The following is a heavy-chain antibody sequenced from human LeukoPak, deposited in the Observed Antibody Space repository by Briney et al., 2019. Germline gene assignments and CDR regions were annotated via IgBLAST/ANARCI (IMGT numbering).Heavy chain of an antibody. CDR3: ARINGYHDSSGPNWFDP. D-gene: IGHD3-22*01. V-gene: IGHV4-59*01. Sequence: SETLSLTCTVSGGSISSYYWSWIRQPPGKGLEWIGYIYYSGSTNYNPSLKSRVTISVDTSKNQFSLKLSSVTAADTAVYYCARINGYHDSSGPNWFDPWGQGTLVTVSS. CDR1: GGSISSYY. J-gene: IGHJ5*02. CDR2: IYYSGST.